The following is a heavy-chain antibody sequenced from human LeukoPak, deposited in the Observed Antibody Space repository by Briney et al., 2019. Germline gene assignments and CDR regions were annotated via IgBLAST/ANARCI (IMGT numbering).Heavy chain of an antibody. V-gene: IGHV3-64*01. CDR1: GIIFSNYA. J-gene: IGHJ2*01. CDR3: ARGRQGAKTRYFDL. CDR2: ISSDGGST. Sequence: GGSLRLSCAAPGIIFSNYAMHWVRQGPGKGLGCISPISSDGGSTYSANSVKGGFTISRDNSKNTRYLQMGSLRAEDMAVYYCARGRQGAKTRYFDLWGRGTRVTVSS. D-gene: IGHD1-26*01.